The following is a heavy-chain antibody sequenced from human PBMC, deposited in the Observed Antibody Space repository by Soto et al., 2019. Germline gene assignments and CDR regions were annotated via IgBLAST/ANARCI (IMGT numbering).Heavy chain of an antibody. V-gene: IGHV1-2*04. CDR1: GYTFTGYY. J-gene: IGHJ4*02. Sequence: ASVKVSCKASGYTFTGYYMHWVRQAPGQGLEWMGWINPNSGGTNYAQKFQGWVTMTRDTSISTAYMELSRLRSDDTAVYYCARAGYYYDSSGYSPLDYWGQGTLVTVSS. CDR3: ARAGYYYDSSGYSPLDY. D-gene: IGHD3-22*01. CDR2: INPNSGGT.